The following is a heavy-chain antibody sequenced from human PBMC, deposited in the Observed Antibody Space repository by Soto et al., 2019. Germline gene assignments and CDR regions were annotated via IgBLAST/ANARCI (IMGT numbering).Heavy chain of an antibody. J-gene: IGHJ4*02. Sequence: EVQLVESGGGLIQPGGSLRLSCAASGFSVSSNSMSWVRQALGRGLEWVSVIYTGGSTHYADSVEGRFTISRDISKNTLYLQMNSLRAEDTAVYYCARDPGSIAVAGTIWGQGTLVTVSS. CDR1: GFSVSSNS. D-gene: IGHD6-19*01. CDR3: ARDPGSIAVAGTI. V-gene: IGHV3-53*01. CDR2: IYTGGST.